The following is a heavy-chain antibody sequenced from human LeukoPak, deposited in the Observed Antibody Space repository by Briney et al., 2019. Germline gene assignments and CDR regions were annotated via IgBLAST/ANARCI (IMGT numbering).Heavy chain of an antibody. V-gene: IGHV3-21*01. D-gene: IGHD5-12*01. Sequence: GGSLRLSCAASGLTFSSYSMNWVRQAPGKGLEWVSSISSSSSYIYYADSVKGRFTISRDNAKNSLYLQMNSLRAEDTAVYYCARDYLGYSGYDYWGQGTLVTVSS. CDR3: ARDYLGYSGYDY. CDR1: GLTFSSYS. CDR2: ISSSSSYI. J-gene: IGHJ4*02.